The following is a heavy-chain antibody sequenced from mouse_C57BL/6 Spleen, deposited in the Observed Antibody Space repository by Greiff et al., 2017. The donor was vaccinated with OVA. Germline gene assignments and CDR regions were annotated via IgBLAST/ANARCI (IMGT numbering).Heavy chain of an antibody. CDR3: ARNAMITKYYFDY. J-gene: IGHJ2*01. Sequence: VQLQESGPGLVQPSQSLSITCTVSGFSLTSYGVHWVRQSPGKGLEWLGVIWSGGSTDYNAAFISRLSISKDNSKSQVFFKMNSLQADDTAIYYCARNAMITKYYFDYWGQGTTLTVSS. CDR1: GFSLTSYG. V-gene: IGHV2-2*01. D-gene: IGHD2-4*01. CDR2: IWSGGST.